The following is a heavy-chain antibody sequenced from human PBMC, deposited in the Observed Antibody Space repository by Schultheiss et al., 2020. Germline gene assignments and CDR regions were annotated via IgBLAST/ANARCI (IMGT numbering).Heavy chain of an antibody. CDR3: ARGPHDSSGYYLDAFDI. D-gene: IGHD3-22*01. Sequence: SETLSLTCTVSGGSISSYYWSWIRQPPGKGLEWIGYIYYSGSTNYNPSLKSRVTISVDTSKNQFSLKLSSVTAADTAVYYCARGPHDSSGYYLDAFDIWGQGTMVTVSS. J-gene: IGHJ3*02. CDR1: GGSISSYY. CDR2: IYYSGST. V-gene: IGHV4-59*01.